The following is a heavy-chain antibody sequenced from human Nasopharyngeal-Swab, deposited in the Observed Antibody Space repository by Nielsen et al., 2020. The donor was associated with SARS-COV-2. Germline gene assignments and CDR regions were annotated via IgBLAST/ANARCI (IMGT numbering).Heavy chain of an antibody. CDR1: GFTFSSYG. D-gene: IGHD3-9*01. CDR2: ISGSGGSP. J-gene: IGHJ6*03. V-gene: IGHV3-23*01. CDR3: AKGYFDLLTGYLNYYYMDV. Sequence: GESLKISCAASGFTFSSYGMTWVRQAPGKGLEWVSAISGSGGSPYYADSVKGRFTISRDNSKNTLYLQMNSLRAEDTAVYYCAKGYFDLLTGYLNYYYMDVWGKGTTVTVSS.